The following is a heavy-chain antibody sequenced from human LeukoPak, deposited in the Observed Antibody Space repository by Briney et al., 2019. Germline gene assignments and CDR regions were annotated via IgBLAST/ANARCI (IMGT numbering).Heavy chain of an antibody. Sequence: PGKSLRLSCAVSGFTFSSFPFHWVRQAPGKGLEWLAAISTDGSYKYHGDSVKGRFTISRDNPMNTLYLQMNGLRPDDTAVYYCARSLIPGRWYFDLWGRGTLVTVSS. J-gene: IGHJ2*01. V-gene: IGHV3-30*04. CDR3: ARSLIPGRWYFDL. CDR2: ISTDGSYK. D-gene: IGHD3-16*01. CDR1: GFTFSSFP.